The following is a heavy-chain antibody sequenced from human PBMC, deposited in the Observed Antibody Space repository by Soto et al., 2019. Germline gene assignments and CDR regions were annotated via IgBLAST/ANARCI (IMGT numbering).Heavy chain of an antibody. V-gene: IGHV4-30-4*01. CDR3: ARARGSDNYYDPSYFDY. D-gene: IGHD3-22*01. CDR1: GGSISSGDYY. J-gene: IGHJ4*02. Sequence: NPSETLSLTCTVSGGSISSGDYYWSWIRQPPGKGLEWIGYIYYSGSTYYNPSLKSRVTISVDTSKNQFSLKLSSVTAADTAVYYCARARGSDNYYDPSYFDYWGQGTLVTVSS. CDR2: IYYSGST.